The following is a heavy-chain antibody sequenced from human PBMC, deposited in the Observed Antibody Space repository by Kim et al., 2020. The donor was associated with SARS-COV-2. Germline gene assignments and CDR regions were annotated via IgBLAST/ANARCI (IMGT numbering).Heavy chain of an antibody. CDR3: AKDGPYYYGSGSYRELFDY. J-gene: IGHJ4*02. CDR2: ISYDGSNK. V-gene: IGHV3-30*18. CDR1: GFTFSSYG. Sequence: GGSLRLSCAASGFTFSSYGMHWVRQAPGKGLEWVAVISYDGSNKYYADSVKGRFTISRDNSKNTLYLQMNSLRAEDTAVYYCAKDGPYYYGSGSYRELFDYWGQGTLVTVSS. D-gene: IGHD3-10*01.